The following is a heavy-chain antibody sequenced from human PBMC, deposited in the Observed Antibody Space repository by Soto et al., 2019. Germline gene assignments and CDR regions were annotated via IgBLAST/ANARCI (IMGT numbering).Heavy chain of an antibody. CDR3: TRKTPPTGMEV. J-gene: IGHJ6*04. V-gene: IGHV3-13*01. D-gene: IGHD3-9*01. CDR1: GFTLSSYD. CDR2: IGSGGDT. Sequence: EVQLVESGGGLVQPGGSLRLSCAASGFTLSSYDIHWVRQATGEGLAWVSGIGSGGDTHYADSVKGRFIISREDGKNSLYLQMNTLRVGDTAVYYCTRKTPPTGMEVWGKGATVTVSS.